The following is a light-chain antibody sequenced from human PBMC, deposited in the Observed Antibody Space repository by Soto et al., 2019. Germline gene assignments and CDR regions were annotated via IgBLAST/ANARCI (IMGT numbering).Light chain of an antibody. CDR3: SSYASSSILV. CDR1: SSDVGGYKY. CDR2: EVS. Sequence: QSALTQPASVSGSPGQSITIACTGTSSDVGGYKYVSWYQQLPGKAPKLMIYEVSNRPSGVSNRFSGSKSGNTASLTISGLQAKDEADYYCSSYASSSILVFGGGTKLTVL. J-gene: IGLJ2*01. V-gene: IGLV2-14*01.